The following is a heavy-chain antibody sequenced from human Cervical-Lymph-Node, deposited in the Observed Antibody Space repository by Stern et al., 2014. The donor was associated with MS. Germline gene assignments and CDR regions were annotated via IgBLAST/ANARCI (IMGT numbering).Heavy chain of an antibody. V-gene: IGHV1-69*01. J-gene: IGHJ4*02. D-gene: IGHD6-13*01. CDR1: GGTFSTFD. Sequence: VQLVQSGAEVKKPGSSMKVSCKASGGTFSTFDIIWVRQAPGQGLELLGGISPLFGTTNYVQKFQGRVTMTADESTSTDYMELNSLRSEDTAVYYCARHQGGIAANWGQGTLVTVSS. CDR2: ISPLFGTT. CDR3: ARHQGGIAAN.